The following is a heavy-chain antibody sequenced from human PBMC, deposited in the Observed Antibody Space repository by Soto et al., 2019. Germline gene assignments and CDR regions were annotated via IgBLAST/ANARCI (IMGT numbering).Heavy chain of an antibody. CDR3: ARGPTLYRRLAHWFDP. D-gene: IGHD3-16*02. J-gene: IGHJ5*02. Sequence: SEALSLTCTVSGGSISSYYWSWIRQPAGKGLEWIGRIYTSGSTNYNPSLKSRVTMSVDTSKNQFSLKLSSVTAADTAVYYCARGPTLYRRLAHWFDPWGQGTLVTVYS. CDR2: IYTSGST. V-gene: IGHV4-4*07. CDR1: GGSISSYY.